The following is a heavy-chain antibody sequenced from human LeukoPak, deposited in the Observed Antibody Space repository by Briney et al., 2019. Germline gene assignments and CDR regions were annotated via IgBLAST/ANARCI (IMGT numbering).Heavy chain of an antibody. V-gene: IGHV4-59*08. D-gene: IGHD3-22*01. J-gene: IGHJ4*02. CDR2: IYYSGST. Sequence: SETLSLTCTVSGGSISSYYWSWIRQPPGKGLEWIGYIYYSGSTNYNPSLKSRVTISVDTSKDQFSLKLSSVTAADTAVCYCARHPYYYDSSGSPHWGQGTLVTVSS. CDR1: GGSISSYY. CDR3: ARHPYYYDSSGSPH.